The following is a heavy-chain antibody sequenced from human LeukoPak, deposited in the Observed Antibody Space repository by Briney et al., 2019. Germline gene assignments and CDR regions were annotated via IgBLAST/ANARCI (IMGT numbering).Heavy chain of an antibody. Sequence: SETLSLTCTVSGGSVNSYYWSWIRQPPGEGLEWIGYIYYTGSTKYNPSLKSRVTMSVDTSKNQLSLKVSSATAADTAVYYCARWYCVSNTCYHMDVWGKGTTVTVSS. J-gene: IGHJ6*03. V-gene: IGHV4-59*02. CDR1: GGSVNSYY. CDR3: ARWYCVSNTCYHMDV. D-gene: IGHD2-2*01. CDR2: IYYTGST.